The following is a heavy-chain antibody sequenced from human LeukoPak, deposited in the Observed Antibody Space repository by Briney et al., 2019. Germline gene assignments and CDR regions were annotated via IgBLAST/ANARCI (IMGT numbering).Heavy chain of an antibody. V-gene: IGHV7-4-1*02. Sequence: ASVKVSCKAPGYTFIGDYMHWVRQAPGQGLEWMGWINTKTGNPTYAQDFRGRFVFSLDTSGSTAYLQISSLKAEDTAVYYCARVFGTTIFGIVSKYGNDYWGQGTLVTVSS. CDR3: ARVFGTTIFGIVSKYGNDY. CDR2: INTKTGNP. CDR1: GYTFIGDY. D-gene: IGHD3-3*01. J-gene: IGHJ4*02.